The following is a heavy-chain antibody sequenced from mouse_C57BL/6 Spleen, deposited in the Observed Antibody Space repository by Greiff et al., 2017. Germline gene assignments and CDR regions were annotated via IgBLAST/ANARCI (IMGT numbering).Heavy chain of an antibody. CDR1: GYAFSSYW. CDR2: IYPGDGDT. V-gene: IGHV1-80*01. Sequence: QVQLKQSGAELVKPGASVNISCKASGYAFSSYWMNWVKQRPGKGLEWIGQIYPGDGDTNYNGKFKGKATLTADKSSSTAYMQLSSLTSEDSAVYFCARERLRRDAMDYWGQGTSVTVSS. J-gene: IGHJ4*01. D-gene: IGHD2-4*01. CDR3: ARERLRRDAMDY.